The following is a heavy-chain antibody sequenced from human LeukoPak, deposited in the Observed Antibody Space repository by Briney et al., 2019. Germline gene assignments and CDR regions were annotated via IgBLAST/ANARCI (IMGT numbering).Heavy chain of an antibody. Sequence: RPGGSLRLSCAASGFTFDDYGMTWVRQAPGKGLEWVSGINWNGGSTAYADSVRGRFTISRDDAKNSLYLQMNSLRVEDTAMYYCARKFSYSGSAYNPHYFDFWGQGIQVTVAS. CDR1: GFTFDDYG. D-gene: IGHD6-6*01. CDR3: ARKFSYSGSAYNPHYFDF. V-gene: IGHV3-20*04. J-gene: IGHJ4*02. CDR2: INWNGGST.